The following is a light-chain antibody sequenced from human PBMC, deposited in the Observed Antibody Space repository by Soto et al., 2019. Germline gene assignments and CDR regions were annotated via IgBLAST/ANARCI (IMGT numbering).Light chain of an antibody. Sequence: QAVVTQPPSASGTLGQRVTISCSGSSSNIGSNYVYWYQQLPGTAPKLLIYRNNQRPSGVPDRFSGSKSGTSASLAISGLRSEDEADYYCAAWDDSLSGWVFGGGTKVTVL. CDR2: RNN. V-gene: IGLV1-47*01. J-gene: IGLJ3*02. CDR1: SSNIGSNY. CDR3: AAWDDSLSGWV.